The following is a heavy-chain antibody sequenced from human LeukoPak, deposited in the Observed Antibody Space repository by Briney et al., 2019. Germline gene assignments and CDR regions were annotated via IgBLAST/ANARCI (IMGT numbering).Heavy chain of an antibody. V-gene: IGHV1-18*01. CDR1: GYTFTNYG. Sequence: ASVKVSCKASGYTFTNYGITWVRQAPGQGLAWMGWISAYNGNINYAQKFQGRATMTTDTAANTAYMELRNLRSDDTAVYYCARVLEGAFDIWGQGTMVTVSS. J-gene: IGHJ3*02. CDR2: ISAYNGNI. CDR3: ARVLEGAFDI.